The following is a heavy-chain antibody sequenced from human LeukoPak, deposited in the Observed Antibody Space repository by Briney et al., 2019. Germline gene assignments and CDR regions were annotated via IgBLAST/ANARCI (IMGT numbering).Heavy chain of an antibody. CDR1: GFTFSSYA. J-gene: IGHJ6*02. Sequence: GGSLRLSCAASGFTFSSYAMSWIRQAPGKGLEWVSYISSSGSTIYYADSVKGRFTISRDNAKNSLYLQMNSLRAEDTAVYYCARDSYCSSTSCYFDYYYYYGMDVWGQGTTVTVSS. V-gene: IGHV3-11*01. CDR2: ISSSGSTI. D-gene: IGHD2-2*01. CDR3: ARDSYCSSTSCYFDYYYYYGMDV.